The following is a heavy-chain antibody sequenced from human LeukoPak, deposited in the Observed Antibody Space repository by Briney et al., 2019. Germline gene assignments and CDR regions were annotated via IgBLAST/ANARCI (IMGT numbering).Heavy chain of an antibody. D-gene: IGHD3-22*01. J-gene: IGHJ4*02. Sequence: PGGSLRLSCEASGFSMSVYWMSWVRQAPGKGLEWVAGISDSGGRTNYADSVKGRFTISRDNPKNTLYLQMNSLRAEDTAVYFCAKRGVVIRVILVGFHKEAYYFDSWGQGALVTVSS. CDR1: GFSMSVYW. V-gene: IGHV3-23*01. CDR3: AKRGVVIRVILVGFHKEAYYFDS. CDR2: ISDSGGRT.